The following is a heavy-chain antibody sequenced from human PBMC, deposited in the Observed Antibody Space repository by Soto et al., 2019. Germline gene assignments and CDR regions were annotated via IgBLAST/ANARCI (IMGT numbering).Heavy chain of an antibody. Sequence: QVQLVQSGAEVKKPGSSVKVSCKASGGTFSSYAISWVRQAPGQGLEWMGGIIPIFGTANYAQKFQGRVTITADESTSTAYMELSSLRSEDTAVYYCERDPGIGDYSNYWFDPWGQGTLVTVSS. V-gene: IGHV1-69*01. CDR2: IIPIFGTA. J-gene: IGHJ5*02. CDR1: GGTFSSYA. D-gene: IGHD4-4*01. CDR3: ERDPGIGDYSNYWFDP.